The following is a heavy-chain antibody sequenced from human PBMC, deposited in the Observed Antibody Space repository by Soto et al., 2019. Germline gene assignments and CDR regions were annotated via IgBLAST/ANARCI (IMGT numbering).Heavy chain of an antibody. CDR3: ARGIAPYYFDY. D-gene: IGHD6-13*01. CDR1: GYTFTSYA. CDR2: INAGNGNT. J-gene: IGHJ4*02. V-gene: IGHV1-3*05. Sequence: QVQLVQSGAEEKKPGASVKVPCKASGYTFTSYAMHWVRQAPGQRLEWMGWINAGNGNTKYSQKFQVRVTITRDTSASTAYMELSSLRSEDTAVYYCARGIAPYYFDYWGQGTLVTVSS.